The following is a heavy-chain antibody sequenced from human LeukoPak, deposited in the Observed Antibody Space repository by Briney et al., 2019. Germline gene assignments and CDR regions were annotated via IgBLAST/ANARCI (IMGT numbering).Heavy chain of an antibody. CDR1: GFTFSDYY. V-gene: IGHV3-11*06. J-gene: IGHJ4*02. D-gene: IGHD2-2*01. Sequence: GGSLRLSCAASGFTFSDYYMSWIRQAPGKGLEWVSYISSSSSYTNYADSVKGRFTISRDNAKNSLHLQMNSLRAEDTAVYYCARLGQLLYYFDYWGQGTLVTVSS. CDR2: ISSSSSYT. CDR3: ARLGQLLYYFDY.